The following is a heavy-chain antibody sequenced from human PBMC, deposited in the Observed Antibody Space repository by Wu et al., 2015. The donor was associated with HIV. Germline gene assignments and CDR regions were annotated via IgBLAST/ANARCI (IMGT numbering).Heavy chain of an antibody. D-gene: IGHD5-12*01. CDR2: INPSGGST. CDR3: ARKTSTGYGP. J-gene: IGHJ5*02. V-gene: IGHV1-46*01. CDR1: GYTFTSYY. Sequence: QVQLVQSGAEVKKPGASVKVSCKASGYTFTSYYMHWVRQAPGQGLEWMGIINPSGGSTTYAQKFQGRVTMTRDTSTSTVYMELSSLRSDDTAIYYCARKTSTGYGPWGQGTLVTVSS.